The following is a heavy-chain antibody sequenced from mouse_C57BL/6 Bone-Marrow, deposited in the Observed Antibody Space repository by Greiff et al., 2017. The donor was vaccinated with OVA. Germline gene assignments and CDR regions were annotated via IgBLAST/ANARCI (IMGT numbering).Heavy chain of an antibody. CDR2: IDPEDGET. CDR1: GFNIKDYY. D-gene: IGHD1-1*01. V-gene: IGHV14-2*01. Sequence: VQLQQSGAELVKPGASVKLSCTASGFNIKDYYMHWVKQRTEQGLEWIGRIDPEDGETKYAPKFQGRATITADTSSNTAYLQLRSLTSEDTAVDDSDPITTVVARNDLDYWGQGTTVTVSS. CDR3: DPITTVVARNDLDY. J-gene: IGHJ4*01.